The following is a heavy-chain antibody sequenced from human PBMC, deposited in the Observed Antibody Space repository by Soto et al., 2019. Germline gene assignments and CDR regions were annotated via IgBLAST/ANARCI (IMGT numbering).Heavy chain of an antibody. Sequence: PSETLSLTCAVSGGSISSGGYSWSWIRQPPGKGLEWIGYIYHSGSTYYNPSLKSRVTISVDRSKNQFSLKLSSVTAADTAVYYCAGGVGLVPAARFFDPWGQGTLVTVSS. CDR3: AGGVGLVPAARFFDP. V-gene: IGHV4-30-2*01. J-gene: IGHJ5*02. CDR1: GGSISSGGYS. CDR2: IYHSGST. D-gene: IGHD2-2*01.